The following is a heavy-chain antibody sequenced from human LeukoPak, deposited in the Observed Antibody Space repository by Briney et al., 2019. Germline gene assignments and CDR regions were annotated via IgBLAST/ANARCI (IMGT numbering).Heavy chain of an antibody. V-gene: IGHV5-51*01. Sequence: GESLKISCKGSGYSFTSYWIGWVRQMPGKGLEWMGIIHPGDSDTRYSPSFQGQVTISADKSISTAYLQWSGLKASDTAMYYCARRRNSGYDGNWFDPWGQGTLVTVSS. CDR2: IHPGDSDT. D-gene: IGHD5-12*01. CDR3: ARRRNSGYDGNWFDP. CDR1: GYSFTSYW. J-gene: IGHJ5*02.